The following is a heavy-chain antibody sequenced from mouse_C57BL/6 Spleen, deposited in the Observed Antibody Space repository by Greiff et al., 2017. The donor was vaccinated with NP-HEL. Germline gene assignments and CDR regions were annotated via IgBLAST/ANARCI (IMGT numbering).Heavy chain of an antibody. J-gene: IGHJ1*03. CDR2: IYPGDGDT. V-gene: IGHV1-82*01. Sequence: QVQLQQSGPELVKPGASVKISCKASGYAFSSSWMNWVKQRPGKGLEWIGRIYPGDGDTNYNGKFKGKATLTADKSSSTAYMQLSSLTSEDSAVSCSANRRRDFDVWGTGTTVTVSS. CDR3: ANRRRDFDV. CDR1: GYAFSSSW.